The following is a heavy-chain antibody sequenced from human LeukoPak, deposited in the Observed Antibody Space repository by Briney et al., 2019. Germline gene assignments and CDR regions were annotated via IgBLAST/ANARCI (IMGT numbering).Heavy chain of an antibody. V-gene: IGHV3-9*01. Sequence: GRSLRLSCAASGFTFDDYAMHWVRHAPGKGLEWVSGISWNSGSIGYADSVKGRFTISRDNAKNSLYLQMNSLRAEDTALYYCAKDTDFTVTNDAFDIWGQGTMVTVS. D-gene: IGHD4-17*01. J-gene: IGHJ3*02. CDR3: AKDTDFTVTNDAFDI. CDR1: GFTFDDYA. CDR2: ISWNSGSI.